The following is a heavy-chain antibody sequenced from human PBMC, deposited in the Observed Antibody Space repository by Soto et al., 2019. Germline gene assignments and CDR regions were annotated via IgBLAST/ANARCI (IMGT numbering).Heavy chain of an antibody. D-gene: IGHD2-21*01. J-gene: IGHJ4*02. Sequence: QVQLQESGPGLVKPSETLSLTCTVPGGSVNIGTYYCSWIRQPPGKGLEWIGFIHYSGSTNYNPSFKSRVPMSVDTSKNQFSLKLTSVNAADTAVYYCTRGGDAYKNGHWGQGTLVTDSS. CDR2: IHYSGST. CDR3: TRGGDAYKNGH. CDR1: GGSVNIGTYY. V-gene: IGHV4-61*01.